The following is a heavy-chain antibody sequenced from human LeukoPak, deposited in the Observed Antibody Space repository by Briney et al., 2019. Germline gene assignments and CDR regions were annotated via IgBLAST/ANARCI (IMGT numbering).Heavy chain of an antibody. V-gene: IGHV4-59*01. J-gene: IGHJ2*01. CDR1: GGSISSYY. CDR3: ARGRTRVRYFDL. D-gene: IGHD2-2*01. Sequence: SETLSLTCTVSGGSISSYYWSWIRQPPGKGLEWIGYIYYSGSTNYNPSLKSRVTISVDTSKNQFSLKLSSVTAADTAVYYCARGRTRVRYFDLWGRGTPVTVSS. CDR2: IYYSGST.